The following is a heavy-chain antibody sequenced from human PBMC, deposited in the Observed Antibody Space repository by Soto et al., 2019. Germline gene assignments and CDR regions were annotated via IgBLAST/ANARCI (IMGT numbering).Heavy chain of an antibody. V-gene: IGHV3-30*07. J-gene: IGHJ5*02. CDR2: ISYDGSNK. Sequence: GGSLRLSCAASGFTFSSYAMHWVRQAPGKGLEWVAVISYDGSNKYYADSVKGRFTISRDDAKNSLYLQMNSLRVEDTAVYYCARVYDILTSAWLDPWGQGTLVTGSS. CDR3: ARVYDILTSAWLDP. D-gene: IGHD3-9*01. CDR1: GFTFSSYA.